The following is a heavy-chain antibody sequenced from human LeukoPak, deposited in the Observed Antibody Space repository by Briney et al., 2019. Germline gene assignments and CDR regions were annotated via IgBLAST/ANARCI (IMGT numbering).Heavy chain of an antibody. Sequence: ASVKVSCKASGYTFSNSDITWVRQAPGQGLEWMGWISAYNGDTKYAQKLQGRVAMTTDTSTSTAYMELRSLRSDDTAVYYCGRAAAAMNWFDPWGQGTLVTVSS. CDR3: GRAAAAMNWFDP. V-gene: IGHV1-18*01. CDR1: GYTFSNSD. D-gene: IGHD6-13*01. CDR2: ISAYNGDT. J-gene: IGHJ5*02.